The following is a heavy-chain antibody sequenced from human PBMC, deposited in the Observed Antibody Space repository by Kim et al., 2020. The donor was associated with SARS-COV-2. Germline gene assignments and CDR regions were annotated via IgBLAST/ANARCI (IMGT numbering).Heavy chain of an antibody. CDR3: VTMIGGYDTYYGMDV. D-gene: IGHD5-12*01. Sequence: ASVKVSCRTSGYTFSMYPIHWVRQAPGQGLEWMGWVNADTGSTKSAQKFQGRVIFTRDTSATTAYMEIISPTSEDTAVYYCVTMIGGYDTYYGMDVWGQG. CDR2: VNADTGST. J-gene: IGHJ6*02. CDR1: GYTFSMYP. V-gene: IGHV1-3*01.